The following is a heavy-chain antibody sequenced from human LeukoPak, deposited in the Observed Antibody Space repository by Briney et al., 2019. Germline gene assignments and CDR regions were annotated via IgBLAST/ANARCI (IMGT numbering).Heavy chain of an antibody. D-gene: IGHD7-27*01. Sequence: ASVKVSCKAPGYTFTGYYIHWVRQAPGQGLEWMGIINPSGGSTSYAEKFQGRVTMTRDTSTSTVYMELSSLRSEDTAVYYCARDVHWGSSDYWGQGTLVTVSS. J-gene: IGHJ4*02. CDR2: INPSGGST. CDR3: ARDVHWGSSDY. CDR1: GYTFTGYY. V-gene: IGHV1-46*01.